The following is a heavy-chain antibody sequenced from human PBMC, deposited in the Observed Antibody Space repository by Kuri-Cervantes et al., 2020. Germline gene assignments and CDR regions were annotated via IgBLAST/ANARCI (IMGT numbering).Heavy chain of an antibody. CDR2: IIPIFGTA. V-gene: IGHV1-69*13. J-gene: IGHJ5*02. CDR3: ARSYGDYVNWFDP. D-gene: IGHD4-17*01. CDR1: GGTFSSYA. Sequence: SVKVSCKASGGTFSSYAISWVRQAPGQGLEWMGGIIPIFGTANYAQKFQGRVTITADESTSTAYMELSSLRSEDTAVYYCARSYGDYVNWFDPWGQGTLVTFSS.